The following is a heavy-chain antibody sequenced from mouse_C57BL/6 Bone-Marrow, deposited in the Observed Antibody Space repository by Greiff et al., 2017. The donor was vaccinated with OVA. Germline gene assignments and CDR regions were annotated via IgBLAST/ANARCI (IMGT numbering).Heavy chain of an antibody. V-gene: IGHV1-9*01. Sequence: QVQLQQSGAELMKPGASVKLSCKATGYTFTGYWIEWVKQRPGHGLEWIGEILPGSGSTNYNEKFKGKATFTADTSSNTAYMQLSSLTTEDSAIYYCARRSYYYGSSYRFYYAMDYWGQGTSVTVSS. CDR2: ILPGSGST. D-gene: IGHD1-1*01. CDR3: ARRSYYYGSSYRFYYAMDY. J-gene: IGHJ4*01. CDR1: GYTFTGYW.